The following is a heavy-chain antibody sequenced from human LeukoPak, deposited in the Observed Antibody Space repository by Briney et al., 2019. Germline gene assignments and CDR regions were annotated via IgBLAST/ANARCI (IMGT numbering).Heavy chain of an antibody. V-gene: IGHV4-4*07. CDR1: GGSISSYY. Sequence: PSETLSLTCTVSGGSISSYYWSWIRQPAGKGLEWIGRIYTSGSTNYNPSLKSRVTMSVDTSKNQFSLKLSSVTAADTAVYYCARELWDYDILTGYWRYFDYWGQGTLVTVSS. CDR2: IYTSGST. D-gene: IGHD3-9*01. J-gene: IGHJ4*02. CDR3: ARELWDYDILTGYWRYFDY.